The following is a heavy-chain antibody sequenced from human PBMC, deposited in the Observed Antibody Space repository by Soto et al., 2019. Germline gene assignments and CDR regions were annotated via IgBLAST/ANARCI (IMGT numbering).Heavy chain of an antibody. CDR3: ARGRYGDY. CDR2: ISAHTGHT. Sequence: QVHLVQSGAEVKKPGASVKVSCKGSGYAFTTYGITWVRQAPGQGLEWMGWISAHTGHTNYAQKLQGRVTVTRDTSTSTAYMELRSLRSVVTAVYSCARGRYGDYWGQGALVTVSS. V-gene: IGHV1-18*01. CDR1: GYAFTTYG. D-gene: IGHD1-1*01. J-gene: IGHJ4*02.